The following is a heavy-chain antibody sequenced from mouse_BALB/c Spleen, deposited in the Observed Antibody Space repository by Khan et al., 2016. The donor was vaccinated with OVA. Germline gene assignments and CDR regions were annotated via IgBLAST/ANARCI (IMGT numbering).Heavy chain of an antibody. V-gene: IGHV14-3*02. J-gene: IGHJ4*01. CDR1: GFNIKDTY. CDR3: ARVGWSYAMDH. CDR2: IDPANGNT. Sequence: EVELVESGAELVKPGASVKLSCTASGFNIKDTYIHWVRQRPEQGPEWIGTIDPANGNTTYAPKFQGKATITADTSSNTAYLLLSSLTSEDTAVYYCARVGWSYAMDHWGQGTSVTVSS. D-gene: IGHD1-1*02.